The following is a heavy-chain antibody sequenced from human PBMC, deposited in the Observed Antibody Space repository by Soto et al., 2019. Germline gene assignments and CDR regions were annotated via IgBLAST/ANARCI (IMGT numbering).Heavy chain of an antibody. CDR3: AADLPDWGAYAFDY. CDR1: GFTFTNAW. CDR2: IKSKTDGGTT. Sequence: EVQLVESGGGLVEPGGSLRLSCAASGFTFTNAWLNWVRQAPGKGLEWVGRIKSKTDGGTTDYAAPVKGRFTISRDDSENTVYLQMNRLKTEDTAVYYWAADLPDWGAYAFDYWGQGTLVTVSS. J-gene: IGHJ4*02. V-gene: IGHV3-15*07. D-gene: IGHD3-16*01.